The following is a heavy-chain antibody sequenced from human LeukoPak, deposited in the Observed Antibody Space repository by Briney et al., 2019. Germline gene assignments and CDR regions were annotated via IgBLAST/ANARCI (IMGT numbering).Heavy chain of an antibody. Sequence: GGSLRLSCAASGFTFSNYAMSWVRQAPGKGLEWVSGIHAHGGSTYYADSVKGRFTISRDSSKNTLYLQMNSLRADDTAIYYCAKDNSAYPDVFVSWGQGTLVTVSS. CDR1: GFTFSNYA. CDR3: AKDNSAYPDVFVS. CDR2: IHAHGGST. J-gene: IGHJ5*01. D-gene: IGHD5-12*01. V-gene: IGHV3-23*01.